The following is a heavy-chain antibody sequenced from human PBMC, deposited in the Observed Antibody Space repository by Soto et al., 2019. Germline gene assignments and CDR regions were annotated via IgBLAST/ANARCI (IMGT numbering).Heavy chain of an antibody. Sequence: PGESLKISCKTSGYNFNNYWINWVRQMPGKGLEWMGRIDPYDSYTNYSPSFQGHVTISVDTSSSTAYLQWSSLKASDTAMYYCARPPLPGFGKYAMDFWGQGTTVTVSS. CDR1: GYNFNNYW. CDR2: IDPYDSYT. CDR3: ARPPLPGFGKYAMDF. J-gene: IGHJ6*02. V-gene: IGHV5-10-1*01. D-gene: IGHD3-10*01.